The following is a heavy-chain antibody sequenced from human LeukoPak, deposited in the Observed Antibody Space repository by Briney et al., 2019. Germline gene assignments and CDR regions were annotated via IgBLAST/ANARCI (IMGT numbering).Heavy chain of an antibody. D-gene: IGHD5-18*01. J-gene: IGHJ4*02. Sequence: TGGSLRLSCAASGFTFSSYAMSWVRQAPGKGLEWVSAIRGSGGSTYYADSVKGRFTISRDNSKNALYLQMNSLRAEDTAVYYCANGGYSYGYPYFDYWGQGTLVTVSS. CDR3: ANGGYSYGYPYFDY. CDR2: IRGSGGST. CDR1: GFTFSSYA. V-gene: IGHV3-23*01.